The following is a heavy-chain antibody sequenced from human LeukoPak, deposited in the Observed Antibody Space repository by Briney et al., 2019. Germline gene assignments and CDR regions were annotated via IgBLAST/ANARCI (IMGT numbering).Heavy chain of an antibody. Sequence: PSETLSLTCTVSGGSISSSSYYWGWIRQPPGKGLEWIGSIYYSGSTYYNPSLKSRVTISVDTSKNQFSLKLSSVTAADTAVYYCAREYRRGYSYGQGRAFDIWGQGTMVTVSS. CDR3: AREYRRGYSYGQGRAFDI. V-gene: IGHV4-39*07. CDR1: GGSISSSSYY. J-gene: IGHJ3*02. D-gene: IGHD5-18*01. CDR2: IYYSGST.